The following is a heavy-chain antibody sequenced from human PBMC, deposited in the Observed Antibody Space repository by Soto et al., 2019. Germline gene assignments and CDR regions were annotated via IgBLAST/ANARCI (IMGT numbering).Heavy chain of an antibody. D-gene: IGHD3-22*01. CDR2: INHSGST. J-gene: IGHJ4*02. Sequence: SETLSLTXAVYGGSFSGYYWSWIRQPPGKGLEWIGEINHSGSTNYNPSLKSRVTISVDTSKNQFSLKLSSVTAADTAVYYCARGHDSSGYYFDYWGQGTLVTVSS. CDR3: ARGHDSSGYYFDY. CDR1: GGSFSGYY. V-gene: IGHV4-34*01.